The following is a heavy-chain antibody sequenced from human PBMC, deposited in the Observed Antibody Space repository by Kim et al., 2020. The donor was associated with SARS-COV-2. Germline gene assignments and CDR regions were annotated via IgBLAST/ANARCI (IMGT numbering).Heavy chain of an antibody. V-gene: IGHV5-10-1*01. CDR2: IDPSDSYT. D-gene: IGHD2-15*01. CDR3: ARPNKSLGYCSGGSCYDEAFDI. Sequence: GESLKISCKGSGYSFTSYWISWVCQMPGKGLEWMGRIDPSDSYTNYSPSFQGHVTISADKSISTAYLQWSSLKASDTAMYYCARPNKSLGYCSGGSCYDEAFDIWGQGTMVTVSS. J-gene: IGHJ3*02. CDR1: GYSFTSYW.